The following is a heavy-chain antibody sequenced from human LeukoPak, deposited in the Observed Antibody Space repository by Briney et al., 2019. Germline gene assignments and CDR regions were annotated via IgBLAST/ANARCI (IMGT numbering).Heavy chain of an antibody. V-gene: IGHV3-53*01. D-gene: IGHD6-19*01. CDR2: IYSGGDT. J-gene: IGHJ4*02. CDR1: GFTVSSNY. CDR3: AREGYSSGWYRL. Sequence: GGSLRLSCAASGFTVSSNYMSWVRQAPGKGLEWVSVIYSGGDTYYADSVKGRFTISRDNSKNTLYLQMNSLRAEDTAVYYCAREGYSSGWYRLWGQGTLVTVSS.